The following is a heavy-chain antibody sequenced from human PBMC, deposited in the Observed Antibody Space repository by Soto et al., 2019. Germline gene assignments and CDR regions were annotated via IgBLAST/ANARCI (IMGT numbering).Heavy chain of an antibody. V-gene: IGHV3-23*01. J-gene: IGHJ4*02. Sequence: GGSLRLSCAASGFTFNSYVMSWVRQAPGKGLEWASTITGTGDSTDYTDSVKGRFTISRDNSKNTLYLQMNSLRAEDTAVYYCAKWASSRVSYGYPSYWGQGTLVTVSS. D-gene: IGHD5-18*01. CDR2: ITGTGDST. CDR1: GFTFNSYV. CDR3: AKWASSRVSYGYPSY.